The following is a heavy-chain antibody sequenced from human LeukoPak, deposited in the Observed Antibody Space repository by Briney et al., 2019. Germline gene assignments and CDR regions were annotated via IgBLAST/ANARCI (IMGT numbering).Heavy chain of an antibody. V-gene: IGHV4-59*01. CDR3: ARDSRYSDNSGYYYSHYYMDV. Sequence: SETLSLTCTVSGGSISSYYWSWLRQPPGKGLEWIGYIYSSGTTRYNPSLMSRVTISVDASKNQFSLNLRYVTAADTAVYYCARDSRYSDNSGYYYSHYYMDVWGKGTTVTVSS. D-gene: IGHD3-22*01. J-gene: IGHJ6*03. CDR2: IYSSGTT. CDR1: GGSISSYY.